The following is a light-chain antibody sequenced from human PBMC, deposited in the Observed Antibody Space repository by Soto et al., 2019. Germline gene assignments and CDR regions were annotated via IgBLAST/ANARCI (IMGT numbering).Light chain of an antibody. CDR3: QQRTNWLT. J-gene: IGKJ3*01. CDR1: QTVSTY. CDR2: DAS. Sequence: EIVLTQSPATLSLSPGERVTLSCRASQTVSTYLAWYQQKPGQAPRLLIYDASDRATGIPARFSGSGSGTDFTLTISSPEPDDSAVYYCQQRTNWLTFGPGTKVDIK. V-gene: IGKV3-11*01.